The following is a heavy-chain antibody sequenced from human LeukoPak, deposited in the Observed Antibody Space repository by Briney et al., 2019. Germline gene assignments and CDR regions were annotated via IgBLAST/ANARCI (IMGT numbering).Heavy chain of an antibody. CDR2: IYYSGST. D-gene: IGHD3-10*01. V-gene: IGHV4-59*01. J-gene: IGHJ6*04. CDR1: GGSISSYY. Sequence: KPSETLSLTCTVSGGSISSYYWGWIRQPPGKGLEWIGYIYYSGSTNYNPSLKSRVTISVDTSKNQFSLKLSSVTAADTAVYYCARDLWFGEYYYYGMDVWGKGTTVTVSS. CDR3: ARDLWFGEYYYYGMDV.